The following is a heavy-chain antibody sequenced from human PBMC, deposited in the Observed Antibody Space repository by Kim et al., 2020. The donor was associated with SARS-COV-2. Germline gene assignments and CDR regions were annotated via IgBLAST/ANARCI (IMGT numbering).Heavy chain of an antibody. J-gene: IGHJ5*02. V-gene: IGHV1-3*01. Sequence: KYSQKFQGRVTITRDTSASTAYMELSSLRSEDTAVYYCARGVRVLWFDPWGQGTLVTVSS. D-gene: IGHD3-10*01. CDR3: ARGVRVLWFDP.